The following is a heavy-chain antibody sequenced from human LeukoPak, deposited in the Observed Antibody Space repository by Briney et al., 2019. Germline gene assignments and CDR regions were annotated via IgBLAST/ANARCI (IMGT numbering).Heavy chain of an antibody. CDR3: ARGRGYTYGYPENWFDP. J-gene: IGHJ5*02. V-gene: IGHV5-51*01. D-gene: IGHD5-18*01. CDR1: GYSFTSYW. CDR2: IYPGNSDT. Sequence: GESLKISCKGSGYSFTSYWIGWVRQMPGKGLEWMGIIYPGNSDTKYSPSFQGQVTISVDKSVNTAYLQWDSLKAADTAIYYCARGRGYTYGYPENWFDPWGQGTPVTVS.